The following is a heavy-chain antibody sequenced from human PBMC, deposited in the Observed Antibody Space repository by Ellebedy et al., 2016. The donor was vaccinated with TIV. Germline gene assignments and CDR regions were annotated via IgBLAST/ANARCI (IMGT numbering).Heavy chain of an antibody. CDR1: GGSISSYY. V-gene: IGHV4-4*07. D-gene: IGHD6-19*01. J-gene: IGHJ4*02. CDR3: AGGYSSGWTDY. CDR2: IYTSGNT. Sequence: MPSETLSLTCTVFGGSISSYYWNWIRQPAGKGLEWIGRIYTSGNTNYNPSLKSRVTMSVDTSKNQPSLKLSSVTAAHTAVYYCAGGYSSGWTDYWGQGTLVTVSS.